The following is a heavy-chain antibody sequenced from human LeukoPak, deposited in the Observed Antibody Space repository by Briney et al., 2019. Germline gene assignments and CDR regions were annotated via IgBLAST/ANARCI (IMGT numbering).Heavy chain of an antibody. D-gene: IGHD2-15*01. J-gene: IGHJ4*02. V-gene: IGHV3-30-3*01. CDR2: ISYDGSNK. Sequence: PGGSLRLSCAASGFTFSSYAMHWVRQAPGKGLEWVAVISYDGSNKYYADSVKGRFTISRDNSKNTLYLQMNSLRAEDTAVYYCAKVGIVVAVLDYWGQGTLVTVSS. CDR3: AKVGIVVAVLDY. CDR1: GFTFSSYA.